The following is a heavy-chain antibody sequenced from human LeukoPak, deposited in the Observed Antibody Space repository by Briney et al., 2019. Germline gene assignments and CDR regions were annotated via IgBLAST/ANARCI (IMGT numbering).Heavy chain of an antibody. D-gene: IGHD2-2*02. J-gene: IGHJ2*01. CDR1: GGSFSGYY. CDR2: INHSGST. CDR3: ARPVVPAAIPALWYFDL. V-gene: IGHV4-34*01. Sequence: SETLSLTCAVYGGSFSGYYWIWIRQPPGKGLEWIGEINHSGSTNYNPSLKSRVTISVDTSKNQFSLKLSSVTAADTAVYYCARPVVPAAIPALWYFDLWGRGTLVTVSS.